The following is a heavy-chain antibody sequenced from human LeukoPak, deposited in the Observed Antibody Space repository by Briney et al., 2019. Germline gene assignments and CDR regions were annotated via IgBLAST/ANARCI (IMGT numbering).Heavy chain of an antibody. Sequence: PSETLSLTCTVSGGSLSSNPYFWGWIRQPPGKGLEWIGSIYHTGTTSYNSSLKTRVAISLDTSKNQFSLQLNSVTAADTAVYYCASPGPGFDPWGQGILVTVSS. CDR1: GGSLSSNPYF. J-gene: IGHJ5*02. CDR2: IYHTGTT. V-gene: IGHV4-39*07. D-gene: IGHD1-1*01. CDR3: ASPGPGFDP.